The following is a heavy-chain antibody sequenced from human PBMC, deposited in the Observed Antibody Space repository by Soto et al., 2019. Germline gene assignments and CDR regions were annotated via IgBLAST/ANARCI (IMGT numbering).Heavy chain of an antibody. CDR1: GGSISSYY. D-gene: IGHD2-2*01. CDR2: IYYNGST. V-gene: IGHV4-59*12. Sequence: PSETLSLTCTVSGGSISSYYGGWFRQPPGKGLERIGYIYYNGSTTYHPSLKSRGTISVDTSKNQLSLNLTSVTAADTAVYYCARDTITAARGLRYYYYGMDVWGQGTTVTVS. CDR3: ARDTITAARGLRYYYYGMDV. J-gene: IGHJ6*02.